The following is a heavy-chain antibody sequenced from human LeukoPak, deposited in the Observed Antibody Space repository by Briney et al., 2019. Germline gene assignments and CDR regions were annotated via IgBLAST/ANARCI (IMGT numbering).Heavy chain of an antibody. CDR2: MCGRGGMT. J-gene: IGHJ4*02. CDR3: SKERPEEYYASGSYFDY. CDR1: GFTLSAYA. Sequence: GGSLRLSCAVSGFTLSAYAMSWVRPAPGKGLEWVSAMCGRGGMTYSADSVKGRFTISRDNSKYTVYLEMNSLRVEDTAMYYCSKERPEEYYASGSYFDYWGQGTLVTVSS. V-gene: IGHV3-23*01. D-gene: IGHD3-10*01.